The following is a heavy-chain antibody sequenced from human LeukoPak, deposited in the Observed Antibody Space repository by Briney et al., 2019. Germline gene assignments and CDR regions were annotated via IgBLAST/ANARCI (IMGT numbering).Heavy chain of an antibody. J-gene: IGHJ4*02. CDR2: ITGGGDTT. CDR3: VKDYSTIPAAANPLFDY. V-gene: IGHV3-23*01. Sequence: GGSLRLSCAASGFTFSSYAVTWVRQAPGKGLEWVSGITGGGDTTFYAASVKGRFTISRDNSKNTLYLQMHCLRAEDTAVYYCVKDYSTIPAAANPLFDYWGQGALVTVSS. D-gene: IGHD6-13*01. CDR1: GFTFSSYA.